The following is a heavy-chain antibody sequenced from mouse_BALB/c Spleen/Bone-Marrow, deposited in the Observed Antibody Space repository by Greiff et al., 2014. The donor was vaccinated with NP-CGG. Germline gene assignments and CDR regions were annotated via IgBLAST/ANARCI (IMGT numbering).Heavy chain of an antibody. CDR1: GFSLSRYS. D-gene: IGHD2-10*02. V-gene: IGHV2-6-4*01. Sequence: VKVVESGPGLVAPSQSLSITCTVSGFSLSRYSVHWVRQPPGKGLEWLGMIWGGGSTDYNSALKSRLSISKDNSKSQVFLKMNSLQTEDTAMYYCARLYGNYGGYFDYWGQGTTLTVSS. J-gene: IGHJ2*01. CDR2: IWGGGST. CDR3: ARLYGNYGGYFDY.